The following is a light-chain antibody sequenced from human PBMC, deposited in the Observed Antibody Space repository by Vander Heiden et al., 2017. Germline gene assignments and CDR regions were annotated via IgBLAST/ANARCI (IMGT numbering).Light chain of an antibody. Sequence: QSVLTQPPSASGTPWQRVTLSSSGSSSNIGSNTVNCYQQLPGTAPKLVIYSNTQRPSGVPDRFSGSKSGTAASLAISGRQSEDEADYYCAAWDDSLNGPVFGGGTKLTVL. V-gene: IGLV1-44*01. CDR1: SSNIGSNT. CDR2: SNT. CDR3: AAWDDSLNGPV. J-gene: IGLJ2*01.